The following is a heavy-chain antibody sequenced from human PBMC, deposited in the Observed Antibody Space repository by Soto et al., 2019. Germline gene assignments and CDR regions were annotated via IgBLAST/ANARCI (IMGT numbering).Heavy chain of an antibody. D-gene: IGHD3-16*02. CDR2: IYYSGST. CDR1: GGSISSGDYY. V-gene: IGHV4-30-4*01. CDR3: ARRNYDYVWGSYPTGHDAFDI. J-gene: IGHJ3*02. Sequence: SETLSLTCTVSGGSISSGDYYWSWIRKPPGKGLEWIGYIYYSGSTYYNPSLKSRVTISVDTSKNQFPLKLSSVTAADTAVYYCARRNYDYVWGSYPTGHDAFDIWGQGTMVTVSS.